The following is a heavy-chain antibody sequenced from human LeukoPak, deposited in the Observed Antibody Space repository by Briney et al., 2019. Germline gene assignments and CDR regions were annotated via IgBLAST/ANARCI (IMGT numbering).Heavy chain of an antibody. D-gene: IGHD6-19*01. CDR1: GYTFTSYG. V-gene: IGHV1-18*01. CDR2: ISAYNGNT. Sequence: ASVKVSCKASGYTFTSYGISWVRQALGQGLEWMGWISAYNGNTHYAQKLQGRVTMTTDTSTSTAYMELRSLRSDDTAIYYCARDRASGWFVYWGQGTLVTVSS. J-gene: IGHJ4*02. CDR3: ARDRASGWFVY.